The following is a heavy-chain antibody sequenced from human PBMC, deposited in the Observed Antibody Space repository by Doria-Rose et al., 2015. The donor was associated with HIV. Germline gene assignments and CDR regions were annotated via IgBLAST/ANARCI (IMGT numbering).Heavy chain of an antibody. Sequence: VQLVQFGGGLVRPGGSLRLSCATSGFTFSSHRINWVRQATGKGLEWVSSISSTSAYINYADSVRGRFTISRDNARNSLYLQMDSLRAEDTAIYYCATGVTLDYWGQGTLVTVSS. V-gene: IGHV3-21*01. CDR1: GFTFSSHR. CDR2: ISSTSAYI. J-gene: IGHJ4*02. CDR3: ATGVTLDY. D-gene: IGHD3-10*01.